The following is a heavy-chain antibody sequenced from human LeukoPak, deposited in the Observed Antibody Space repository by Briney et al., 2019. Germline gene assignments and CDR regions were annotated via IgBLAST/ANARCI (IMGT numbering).Heavy chain of an antibody. J-gene: IGHJ6*03. CDR2: IYSGGST. CDR3: TRGVVVVAATTLTYYMDV. D-gene: IGHD2-15*01. Sequence: PGGSLRLSCAASEFSVGSNYMTWVRQAPGKGLEWVSLIYSGGSTYYADSVKGRFTISRDNSKNTLYLQMNSLKTEDTAVYYCTRGVVVVAATTLTYYMDVWGKGTTVTVSS. CDR1: EFSVGSNY. V-gene: IGHV3-66*01.